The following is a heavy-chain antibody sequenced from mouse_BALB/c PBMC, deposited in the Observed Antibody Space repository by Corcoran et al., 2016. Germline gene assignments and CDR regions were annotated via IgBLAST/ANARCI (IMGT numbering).Heavy chain of an antibody. D-gene: IGHD1-1*01. V-gene: IGHV3-6*02. J-gene: IGHJ2*01. CDR2: ISYDGSN. Sequence: DVQLQESGPGLVKPSQSLSLTCSVTGYSITSGYYWNWIRQFPGNKLEWMGYISYDGSNNYNPSLKNRISITRDTSKNQFFLKLNSVTTEDTATYYCAREYGSSHFDYWGQGTTLTVSS. CDR1: GYSITSGYY. CDR3: AREYGSSHFDY.